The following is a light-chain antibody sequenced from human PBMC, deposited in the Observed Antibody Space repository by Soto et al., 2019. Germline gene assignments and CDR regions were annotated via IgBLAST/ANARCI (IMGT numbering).Light chain of an antibody. J-gene: IGLJ1*01. CDR3: TSPTPGSLYV. V-gene: IGLV2-14*02. Sequence: QSALTQPASVSGSPGQSITISCSGTSSDIGRYNLVSWYQQHPGKAPKLMIYEDTERPSGVSYRFSGSKSGNTASLTISGLQAEDEADYYCTSPTPGSLYVFGTGTKLTVL. CDR1: SSDIGRYNL. CDR2: EDT.